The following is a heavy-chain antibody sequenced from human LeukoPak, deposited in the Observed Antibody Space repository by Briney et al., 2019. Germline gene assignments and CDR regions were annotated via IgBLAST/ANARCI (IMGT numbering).Heavy chain of an antibody. CDR1: GGSISSSIYY. Sequence: PSETLSLTCTVSGGSISSSIYYWGWIRQPPGKGLEWIGSIYYSGSTYYNPSLKSRVIISVDTSKNQFSLKLKSVTATDMAVYYCARLADCGSTSCYDHWGQGTLVTVSS. CDR3: ARLADCGSTSCYDH. V-gene: IGHV4-39*01. D-gene: IGHD2-2*01. CDR2: IYYSGST. J-gene: IGHJ4*02.